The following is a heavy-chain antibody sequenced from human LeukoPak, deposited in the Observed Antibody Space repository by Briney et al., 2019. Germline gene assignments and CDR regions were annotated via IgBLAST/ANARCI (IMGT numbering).Heavy chain of an antibody. J-gene: IGHJ5*02. CDR1: GYTFTSYG. Sequence: ASVKVSCKASGYTFTSYGISWVRQAPGRGLEWMGWISAYNGNTNYAQKLQGRVTMTTDTSTSTAYMELRSLRSDDTAVYYCARGSYSSGWLNAGSWFDPWGQGTLVTVSS. CDR3: ARGSYSSGWLNAGSWFDP. D-gene: IGHD6-19*01. CDR2: ISAYNGNT. V-gene: IGHV1-18*01.